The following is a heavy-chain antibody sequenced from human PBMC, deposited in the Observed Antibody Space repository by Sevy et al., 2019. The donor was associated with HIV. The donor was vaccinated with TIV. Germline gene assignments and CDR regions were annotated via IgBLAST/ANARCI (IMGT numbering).Heavy chain of an antibody. CDR1: GFTFSDYY. J-gene: IGHJ6*02. D-gene: IGHD5-12*01. CDR2: ISSSGSTR. CDR3: AREGWLQFSMDV. V-gene: IGHV3-11*01. Sequence: GGSLRLSCAASGFTFSDYYMSWIRQAPGKGLEWVSYISSSGSTRYYADSVKGRFTISRDNAKNSLYMQMNSLRAEDTAVYYCAREGWLQFSMDVWGQGTTVTVSS.